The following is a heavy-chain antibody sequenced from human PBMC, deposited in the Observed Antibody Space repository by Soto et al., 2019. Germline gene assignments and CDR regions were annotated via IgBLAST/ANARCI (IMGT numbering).Heavy chain of an antibody. CDR1: GFTFSNYW. D-gene: IGHD6-13*01. CDR3: ARALAAAEYYYDF. CDR2: IRQDGGER. V-gene: IGHV3-7*05. Sequence: EVQLVESGGDLVQPGGSLRLSCAASGFTFSNYWMTWVRQAPGKGLEWVANIRQDGGERYYLDSVKGRFTISRDNARNSLYLLMNSLRPEDTATYFCARALAAAEYYYDFWGQGTLVTVSS. J-gene: IGHJ4*02.